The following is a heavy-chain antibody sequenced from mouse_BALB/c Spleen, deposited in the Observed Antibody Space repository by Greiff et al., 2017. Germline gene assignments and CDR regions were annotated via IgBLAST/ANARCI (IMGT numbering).Heavy chain of an antibody. CDR2: INSNGGST. Sequence: EVHLVESGGGLVKPGGSLKLSCAASGFTFSSYYMSWVRQTPEKRLELVAAINSNGGSTYYPDTVKGRFTISRDNAKNTLYLQMSSLKSEDTALYYCARHYYGSSYVDWYFDVWGAGTTVTVSS. CDR3: ARHYYGSSYVDWYFDV. CDR1: GFTFSSYY. J-gene: IGHJ1*01. D-gene: IGHD1-1*01. V-gene: IGHV5-6-2*01.